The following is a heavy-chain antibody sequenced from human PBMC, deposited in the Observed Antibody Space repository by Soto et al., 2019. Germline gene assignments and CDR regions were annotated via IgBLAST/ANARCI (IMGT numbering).Heavy chain of an antibody. Sequence: QVQLMQSGTQVKKPGASVRVSCKASGYTFTRHGITWVRQAPGQGLEWMGWISGYNGDTNYAQNFQGRVIMTTDTLSSTANMEVRRLRSADTAVYNCARPDIRSGSYGDYLGQGPLVIAPS. CDR2: ISGYNGDT. CDR3: ARPDIRSGSYGDY. V-gene: IGHV1-18*01. D-gene: IGHD1-26*01. J-gene: IGHJ4*02. CDR1: GYTFTRHG.